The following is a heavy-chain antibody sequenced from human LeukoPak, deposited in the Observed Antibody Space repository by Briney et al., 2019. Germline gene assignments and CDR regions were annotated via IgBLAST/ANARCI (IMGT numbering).Heavy chain of an antibody. CDR1: GYTFTGYY. J-gene: IGHJ4*02. CDR3: ARGPPHIVVVPAATPHYFDY. Sequence: ASVKVSCKASGYTFTGYYMHWVRQAPGQGLEWMGWINPNSGGTNCAQKFQGRVTMTRDTSISTAYMELSRLRSDDMAVYYCARGPPHIVVVPAATPHYFDYWGQGTLVTVSS. V-gene: IGHV1-2*02. D-gene: IGHD2-2*01. CDR2: INPNSGGT.